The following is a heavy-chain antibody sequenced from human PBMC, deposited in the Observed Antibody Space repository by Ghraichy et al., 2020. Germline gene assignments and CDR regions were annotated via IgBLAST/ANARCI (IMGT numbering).Heavy chain of an antibody. CDR2: IYYSGST. D-gene: IGHD5-24*01. CDR1: GGSISSYY. CDR3: ARRHPGEVEMATMTYYFDY. V-gene: IGHV4-59*01. Sequence: SETLPLTCTVSGGSISSYYWSWIRQPPGKGLEWIGYIYYSGSTNYNPSLKSRVTISVDTSKNQFSLKLSSVTAADTAVYYCARRHPGEVEMATMTYYFDYWGQGTLVTVSS. J-gene: IGHJ4*02.